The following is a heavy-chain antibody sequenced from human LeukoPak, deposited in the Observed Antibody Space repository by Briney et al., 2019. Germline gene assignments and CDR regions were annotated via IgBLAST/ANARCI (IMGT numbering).Heavy chain of an antibody. CDR1: GFIFYNYW. J-gene: IGHJ3*02. CDR3: AKAPPVWAFDI. D-gene: IGHD2-8*01. V-gene: IGHV3-74*01. CDR2: INTDGGVT. Sequence: GGSLRLSCATSGFIFYNYWMHWVRQAPGKGLVWVARINTDGGVTNCADSVKGRFTISRDNSKNTLYLQMNSLRAEDTAVYYCAKAPPVWAFDIWGQGTMVTVSS.